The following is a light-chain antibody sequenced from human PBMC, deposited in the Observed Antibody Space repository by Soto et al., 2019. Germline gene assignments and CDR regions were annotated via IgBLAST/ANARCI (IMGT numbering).Light chain of an antibody. Sequence: EIVLTQSPATLSLSPGEIATLSCRASQSVGSYFAGYQQKPGQAPRLLIYDAFSRATGIPARFSGSGSGTDFTLTISSLEPEDFAVYFCQQRSSWPLTFGGGTMVEIK. CDR3: QQRSSWPLT. J-gene: IGKJ4*01. CDR1: QSVGSY. CDR2: DAF. V-gene: IGKV3-11*01.